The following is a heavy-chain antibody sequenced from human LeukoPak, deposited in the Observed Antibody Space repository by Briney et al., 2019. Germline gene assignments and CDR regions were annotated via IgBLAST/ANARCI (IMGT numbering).Heavy chain of an antibody. D-gene: IGHD6-13*01. CDR2: IYTSGST. CDR3: ARGSQYSSSFMIDP. Sequence: KPSQTLSLTCTVSGGSISSGSYYWGWNRQPAGKGLEWVGRIYTSGSTTYNPSLKSRVTISVDTSKNQFSLRLSSVTAADTAVYYCARGSQYSSSFMIDPWGQGTLVTVSS. J-gene: IGHJ5*02. CDR1: GGSISSGSYY. V-gene: IGHV4-61*02.